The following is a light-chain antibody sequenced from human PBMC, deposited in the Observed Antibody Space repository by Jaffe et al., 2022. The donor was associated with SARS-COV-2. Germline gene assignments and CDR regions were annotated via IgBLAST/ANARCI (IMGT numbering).Light chain of an antibody. CDR1: QDVSGF. Sequence: DIQMTQSPSSLSASVGDTVTITCRASQDVSGFLAWFQQKPGKAPRSLIYAASNLHSGVPSRFRGSGSGRLFTLTINSLQPADFATYYCQQYSIYPPTFGQGTKLEIK. CDR3: QQYSIYPPT. CDR2: AAS. V-gene: IGKV1-16*01. J-gene: IGKJ2*01.